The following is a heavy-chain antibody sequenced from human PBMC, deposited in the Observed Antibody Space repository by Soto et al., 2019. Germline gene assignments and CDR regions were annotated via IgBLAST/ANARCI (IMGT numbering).Heavy chain of an antibody. CDR2: IYPIDSDI. J-gene: IGHJ6*02. CDR3: ATYQDPYYYGMDV. CDR1: GYIFTTYW. V-gene: IGHV5-51*01. D-gene: IGHD2-2*01. Sequence: GEPLKISCKGSGYIFTTYWIGWVRQMPGKGLEWMGIIYPIDSDIKYSPSFQGQVTFSVDKSISTAYLQWSSLKASDTAMYFCATYQDPYYYGMDVWGQGXTVTVSS.